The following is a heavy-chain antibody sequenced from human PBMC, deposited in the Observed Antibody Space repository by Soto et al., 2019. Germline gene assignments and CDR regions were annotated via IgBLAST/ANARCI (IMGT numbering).Heavy chain of an antibody. CDR3: ARDMSGGTYNYYYGMDV. D-gene: IGHD1-26*01. Sequence: GGSLRLSCAASGLTFSSYWMHWVRQAPGKGLVWVARIKNDGSSTYYADSVKGRFTISRDNSKNTLYLQMNSLRADDTAVYYCARDMSGGTYNYYYGMDVWGQGTTVTVSS. CDR2: IKNDGSST. J-gene: IGHJ6*02. CDR1: GLTFSSYW. V-gene: IGHV3-74*01.